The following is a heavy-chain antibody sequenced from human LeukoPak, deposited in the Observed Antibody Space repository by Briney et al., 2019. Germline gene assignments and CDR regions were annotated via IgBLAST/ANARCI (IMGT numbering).Heavy chain of an antibody. Sequence: GGSLRLSCAASGFTFSYAWMSWVRQAPGRGLEWVGRIKNKGDGGITDYAAPVQGRFTISRDDSKNTLYLQMNSLKTEDTALYYCTTSYGSGRPERFDPWGQGTLVIVSS. J-gene: IGHJ5*02. D-gene: IGHD3-10*01. CDR2: IKNKGDGGIT. CDR1: GFTFSYAW. CDR3: TTSYGSGRPERFDP. V-gene: IGHV3-15*01.